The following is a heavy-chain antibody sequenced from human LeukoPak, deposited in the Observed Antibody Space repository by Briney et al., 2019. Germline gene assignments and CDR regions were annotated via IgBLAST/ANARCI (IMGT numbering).Heavy chain of an antibody. D-gene: IGHD3-3*01. CDR2: IYHSGST. J-gene: IGHJ4*02. CDR1: GGSFSSSSW. Sequence: SGTLSLTCAVSGGSFSSSSWWSWVRPPPGKGLEWIGEIYHSGSTNYNPSLKSRVTIFVDKSKTLFSLKLSSVTAADTAVYYCARLSLKVLEWSPTKGKETHYFDYWGQGTLVTVSS. V-gene: IGHV4-4*02. CDR3: ARLSLKVLEWSPTKGKETHYFDY.